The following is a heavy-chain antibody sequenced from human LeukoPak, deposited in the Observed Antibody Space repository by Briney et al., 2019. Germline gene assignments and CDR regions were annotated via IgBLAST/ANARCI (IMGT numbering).Heavy chain of an antibody. V-gene: IGHV5-51*01. CDR1: GYSFTTYW. CDR3: ARIYCSGGSCYSREVDY. J-gene: IGHJ4*02. D-gene: IGHD2-15*01. CDR2: IYPGDSDT. Sequence: GESLKISCKGSGYSFTTYWIGWVRQMPGKGLEWMGIIYPGDSDTRYSPSFQGQVTISADKFISTAYLQWSSLKASDTAMYYCARIYCSGGSCYSREVDYWGQGTLVTVSS.